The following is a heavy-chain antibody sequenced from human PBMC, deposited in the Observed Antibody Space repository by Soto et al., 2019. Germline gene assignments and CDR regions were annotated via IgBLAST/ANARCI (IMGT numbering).Heavy chain of an antibody. J-gene: IGHJ3*02. CDR2: ISWNSGSI. D-gene: IGHD3-3*01. CDR1: GSTFKDYA. V-gene: IGHV3-9*01. Sequence: EVQLVESGGGLVQPGRSLRLSCAASGSTFKDYAMYWVRQAPGKGLEWVSGISWNSGSIGYADSVKGRFTISRDNAKNALYVHMSSLRFKDTALYCCAKGGGGGVYGPDAFDIWGQGTMVTVSS. CDR3: AKGGGGGVYGPDAFDI.